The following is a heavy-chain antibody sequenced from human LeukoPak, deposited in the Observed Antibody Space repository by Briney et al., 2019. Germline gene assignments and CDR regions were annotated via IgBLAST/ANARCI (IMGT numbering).Heavy chain of an antibody. Sequence: GGSLRLSCAASGFTFSSYGMHWVRQAPGKGLEWVAVIWYDGSNKYYADSVKGRFTISRDNSKNTLYLQMNSLRAEDTAVYYCARETDIGEFDYWGQGTLVTVSS. J-gene: IGHJ4*02. CDR1: GFTFSSYG. V-gene: IGHV3-33*01. D-gene: IGHD2-15*01. CDR2: IWYDGSNK. CDR3: ARETDIGEFDY.